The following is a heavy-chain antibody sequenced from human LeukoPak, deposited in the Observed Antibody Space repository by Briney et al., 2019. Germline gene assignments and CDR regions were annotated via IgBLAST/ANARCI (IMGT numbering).Heavy chain of an antibody. J-gene: IGHJ4*02. CDR3: AKGWVSRNYFDC. CDR1: GFSFRNYA. Sequence: GGSLRLSCAASGFSFRNYAFQWVRQAPGKGLEWVAVISKDGRNKNHAGSVKGRFTISRDNSKSTLYLQMNSLRAEDTAVYYCAKGWVSRNYFDCWGQGSLVTVSS. V-gene: IGHV3-30*04. D-gene: IGHD2-2*01. CDR2: ISKDGRNK.